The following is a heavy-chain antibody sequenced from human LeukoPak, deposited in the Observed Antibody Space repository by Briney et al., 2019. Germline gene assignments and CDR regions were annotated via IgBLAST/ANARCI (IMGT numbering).Heavy chain of an antibody. D-gene: IGHD3-22*01. V-gene: IGHV3-9*01. CDR2: ISWSSGSI. CDR1: GFTFDDYA. J-gene: IGHJ4*02. Sequence: GGSLRLSCAASGFTFDDYAMPWVRQAPGKGLEWVSGISWSSGSIGYADSVKGRFTISRDNAKNSLYLHMNSLRAEDTALYYCAKVPNPNYYDSSGYYLDYWGQGTLVTVSS. CDR3: AKVPNPNYYDSSGYYLDY.